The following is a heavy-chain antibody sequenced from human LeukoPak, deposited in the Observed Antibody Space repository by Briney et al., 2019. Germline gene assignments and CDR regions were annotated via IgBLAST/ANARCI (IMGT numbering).Heavy chain of an antibody. CDR2: ISAYNGNT. V-gene: IGHV1-18*04. J-gene: IGHJ4*02. CDR3: ARDLGAAAGRDY. Sequence: ASVKVSCKASGYIFPAYYIHWVRQTPGQGLEWMGWISAYNGNTNYAQKLQGRVTMTTDTSTSTAYMELRSLRSDDTAVYYCARDLGAAAGRDYWGQGTLVTVSS. CDR1: GYIFPAYY. D-gene: IGHD6-13*01.